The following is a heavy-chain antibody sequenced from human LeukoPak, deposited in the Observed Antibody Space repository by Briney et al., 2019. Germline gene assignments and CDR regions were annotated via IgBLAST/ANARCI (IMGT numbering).Heavy chain of an antibody. CDR3: ASGGRRSSSWYRTGY. Sequence: SETLSLTCAVYGGSFSGYYWSWIRQPPGKGLEWIGEINHSGSTNYNPSLKSRVTISVDTSKNQFSLKLSSVTAADTAVYYCASGGRRSSSWYRTGYWGQGTLVTVSS. V-gene: IGHV4-34*01. CDR1: GGSFSGYY. CDR2: INHSGST. J-gene: IGHJ4*02. D-gene: IGHD6-13*01.